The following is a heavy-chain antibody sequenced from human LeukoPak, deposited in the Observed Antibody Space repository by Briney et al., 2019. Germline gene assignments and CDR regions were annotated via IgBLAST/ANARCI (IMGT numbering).Heavy chain of an antibody. CDR1: GYTFTSYG. Sequence: ASVKVSCKASGYTFTSYGISWVRQAPGQGLEWMGWISAYNGNTNYAQKLQGRVTMTTDTSTSTAYMELRSLGSDDTAVYYCARPRPLLLEGAFDIWGQGTMVTVSS. CDR2: ISAYNGNT. V-gene: IGHV1-18*01. CDR3: ARPRPLLLEGAFDI. J-gene: IGHJ3*02. D-gene: IGHD3-10*01.